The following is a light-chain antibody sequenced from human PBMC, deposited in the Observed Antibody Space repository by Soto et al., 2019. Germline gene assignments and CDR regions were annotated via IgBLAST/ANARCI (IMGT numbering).Light chain of an antibody. CDR1: QSVTSSY. J-gene: IGKJ1*01. CDR3: QPYGSSPRT. V-gene: IGKV3-20*01. CDR2: GAS. Sequence: EIVLTQSPGTLSLSPGERATLSCRASQSVTSSYLAWYQQKPGQAPRLLIYGASSRATGIPDRFSGSGSGTDFTLNIIRLEPEDFAVYYCQPYGSSPRTFGQGTKVEIK.